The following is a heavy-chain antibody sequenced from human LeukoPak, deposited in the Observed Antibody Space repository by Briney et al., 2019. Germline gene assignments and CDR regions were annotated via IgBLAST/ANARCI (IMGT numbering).Heavy chain of an antibody. D-gene: IGHD5-18*01. CDR2: ISESGTGT. V-gene: IGHV3-23*01. J-gene: IGHJ4*02. Sequence: GGSLRLSCAASGVTFSRYAMSWVRQAPGKGLEWVSAISESGTGTYYADSVKGRFTISRDNSKNTLSLQMNSLRAEDTAVYYCAKDIAQGYTFGSIEQDYWGQGTLVTVSS. CDR1: GVTFSRYA. CDR3: AKDIAQGYTFGSIEQDY.